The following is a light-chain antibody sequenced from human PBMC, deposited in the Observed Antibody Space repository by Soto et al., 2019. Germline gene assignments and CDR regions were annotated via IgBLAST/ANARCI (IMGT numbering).Light chain of an antibody. V-gene: IGKV1-5*03. Sequence: DIQMTQSPSTLSASVGDRVTITCRASQSISSWLAWYQQKPGKAPKLLIYKASSLEGGVPSRFSGSGSGTEFTLTISSLQPDDFATYYCQQYNSYSLTFGQGTKVEIK. CDR1: QSISSW. J-gene: IGKJ1*01. CDR2: KAS. CDR3: QQYNSYSLT.